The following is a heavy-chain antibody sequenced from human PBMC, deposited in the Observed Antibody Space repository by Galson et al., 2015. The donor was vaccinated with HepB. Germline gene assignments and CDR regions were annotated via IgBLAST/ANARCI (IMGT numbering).Heavy chain of an antibody. V-gene: IGHV1-69*13. Sequence: SVKVSCKASGGTFSSYAISWVRQAPGQGLEWMGGIIPIFGTANYAQKFQGRVTITADESTSTAYMELSSLRSEDTAVYYCAREGSRVDAFFGYYYYYYMDVWGKGTTVTVSS. J-gene: IGHJ6*03. D-gene: IGHD3-3*01. CDR3: AREGSRVDAFFGYYYYYYMDV. CDR2: IIPIFGTA. CDR1: GGTFSSYA.